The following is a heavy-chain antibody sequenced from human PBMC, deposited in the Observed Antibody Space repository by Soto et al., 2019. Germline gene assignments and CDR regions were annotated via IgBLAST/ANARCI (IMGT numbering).Heavy chain of an antibody. Sequence: EVHLVESGGGLVKPGGSLRLSCAVSGFTFSSCTMNWVRQAPGKGLEWVSSISPSTSHIYYADSVKGRFTISRDNAKNSLLLQMNSLTAEETAVYYCSGCSGGACHQNYGMDVWGQGTTVTVSS. J-gene: IGHJ6*02. V-gene: IGHV3-21*01. D-gene: IGHD2-15*01. CDR3: SGCSGGACHQNYGMDV. CDR2: ISPSTSHI. CDR1: GFTFSSCT.